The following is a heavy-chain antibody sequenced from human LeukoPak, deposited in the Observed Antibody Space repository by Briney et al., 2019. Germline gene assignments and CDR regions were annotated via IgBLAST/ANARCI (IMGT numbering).Heavy chain of an antibody. CDR1: GFSFRSYA. CDR3: ARHPRNGYDFGAYYFDY. D-gene: IGHD5-12*01. V-gene: IGHV3-23*01. Sequence: GGSLRLSCATSGFSFRSYAMSWVRQAPGMGLEWVSAISTDGISTYHADSVKGRFTISRDNSKNTLYLQMNSLRAEDTAVYYCARHPRNGYDFGAYYFDYWGQGTLVTVSS. CDR2: ISTDGIST. J-gene: IGHJ4*02.